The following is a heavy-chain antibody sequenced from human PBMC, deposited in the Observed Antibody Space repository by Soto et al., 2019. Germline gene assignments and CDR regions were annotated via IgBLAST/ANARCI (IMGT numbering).Heavy chain of an antibody. CDR2: IYIAGST. J-gene: IGHJ5*02. Sequence: EVHLVESGGGLIQPGGSLRLSCAASDFTVSGNSVSWVRQAPGKGLEWVSVIYIAGSTYYADSVKGRFTISRDNSKNTLYLQMNNLSADDTAVYYCARGIYNWFDPWGQGTLVTVSS. CDR1: DFTVSGNS. CDR3: ARGIYNWFDP. V-gene: IGHV3-53*01. D-gene: IGHD2-21*01.